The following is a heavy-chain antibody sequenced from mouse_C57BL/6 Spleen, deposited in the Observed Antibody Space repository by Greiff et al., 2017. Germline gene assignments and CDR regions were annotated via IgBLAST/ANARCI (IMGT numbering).Heavy chain of an antibody. J-gene: IGHJ3*01. CDR2: INPYNGDT. Sequence: EVQLQQSGPELVKPGDSVKISCKASGYSFTGYFMNWVMQSHGKSLEWIGRINPYNGDTFYNQKFKGKATLTVDKSSSTAHMELRSLTSEDSAVYYCARKTPHRGFAYWGQGTLVTVSA. CDR1: GYSFTGYF. D-gene: IGHD3-1*01. CDR3: ARKTPHRGFAY. V-gene: IGHV1-20*01.